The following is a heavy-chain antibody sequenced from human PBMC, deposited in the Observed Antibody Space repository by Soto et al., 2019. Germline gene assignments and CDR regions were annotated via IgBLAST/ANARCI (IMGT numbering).Heavy chain of an antibody. D-gene: IGHD2-2*01. J-gene: IGHJ6*02. V-gene: IGHV3-11*01. CDR2: ISSSGSTI. CDR1: GFTFSDYY. CDR3: ARDRPIVVVPAAIGLYYYYGMDV. Sequence: GGSLRLSCAASGFTFSDYYMSWIRQAPGKGLEWVSYISSSGSTIYYADSVKGRFTISRDNAKNSLYLQMNSLRAEDTAVYYCARDRPIVVVPAAIGLYYYYGMDVWGQGTTVTVSS.